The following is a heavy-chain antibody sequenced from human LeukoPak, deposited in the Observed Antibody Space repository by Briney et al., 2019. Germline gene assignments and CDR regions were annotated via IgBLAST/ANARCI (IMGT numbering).Heavy chain of an antibody. J-gene: IGHJ4*02. CDR2: IKQDGSEK. CDR1: GFTFSSYW. Sequence: SGGSLRLSCAASGFTFSSYWMTWVRQAPGKGLEWVANIKQDGSEKYYVDSVKDRFTISRDNAKNSLYLQMNSLRAEDTAVYYCARGSLVHYYGSGSYRIRAGFDSWGQGTLVTVSS. CDR3: ARGSLVHYYGSGSYRIRAGFDS. V-gene: IGHV3-7*01. D-gene: IGHD3-10*01.